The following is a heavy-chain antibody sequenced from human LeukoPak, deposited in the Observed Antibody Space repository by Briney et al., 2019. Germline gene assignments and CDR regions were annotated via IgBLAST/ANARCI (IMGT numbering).Heavy chain of an antibody. CDR2: ISGSGGST. Sequence: LPGGSLRLSCAASGFTFSSYAMSWVRQAPGKGLEWVSAISGSGGSTYYADSVKGRFTISRDNAKNTLYLQMNSLRVEDTAVYYCAREVSGSSYFDYWGQGTQVTVSS. V-gene: IGHV3-23*01. CDR3: AREVSGSSYFDY. CDR1: GFTFSSYA. J-gene: IGHJ4*02. D-gene: IGHD1-26*01.